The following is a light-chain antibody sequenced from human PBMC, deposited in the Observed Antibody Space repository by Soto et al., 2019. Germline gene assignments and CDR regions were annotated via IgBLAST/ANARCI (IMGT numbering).Light chain of an antibody. CDR2: DAS. V-gene: IGKV3-11*01. CDR3: QQRSNWPPEVT. J-gene: IGKJ4*01. Sequence: EIVLTQSPATLSLSPGERATLSCRASQSVSSYLAWYQQKPGQAPRLLIYDASNRATGIPARFSGSGSATDFNLTISSLEPEDFAVYYCQQRSNWPPEVTFGGGTKVEIK. CDR1: QSVSSY.